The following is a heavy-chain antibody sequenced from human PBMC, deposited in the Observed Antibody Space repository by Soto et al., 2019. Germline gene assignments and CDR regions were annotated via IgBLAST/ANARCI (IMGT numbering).Heavy chain of an antibody. CDR3: TGPAYCICTSCYPGY. CDR1: GFTFSGSA. V-gene: IGHV3-73*01. J-gene: IGHJ4*02. CDR2: IRSKANSYAT. D-gene: IGHD2-2*01. Sequence: EVQLVESGGGLVQPGGSLKLSCAASGFTFSGSAMHWVRQASGKGLEWVGRIRSKANSYATAYAASVKGRFTISRDDSKNTAYLQMNSLKTEDTAVYYCTGPAYCICTSCYPGYWGQGTLVTVSS.